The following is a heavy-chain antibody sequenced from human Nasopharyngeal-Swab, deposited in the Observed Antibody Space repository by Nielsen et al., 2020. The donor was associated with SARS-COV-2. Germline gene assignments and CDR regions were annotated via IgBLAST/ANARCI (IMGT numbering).Heavy chain of an antibody. J-gene: IGHJ6*03. D-gene: IGHD1-26*01. CDR1: GFTFSTYD. Sequence: GASLKISCAASGFTFSTYDMDWVRQVTGKGLEWVSAIGIAGDPYYAGSVKGRFTISRENAKNSLYLQMNSLRAGDTAVYYCARGGRGSQYYMDVWGKGTTVTVSS. CDR2: IGIAGDP. CDR3: ARGGRGSQYYMDV. V-gene: IGHV3-13*05.